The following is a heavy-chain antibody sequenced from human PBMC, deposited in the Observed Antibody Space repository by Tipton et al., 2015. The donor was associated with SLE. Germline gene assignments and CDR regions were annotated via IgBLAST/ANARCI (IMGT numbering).Heavy chain of an antibody. J-gene: IGHJ4*02. V-gene: IGHV4-39*01. D-gene: IGHD3-22*01. Sequence: WIRQPPGKGLEWIGSIYYSGSTYYNPSLKSRVTISVDTSKNQFSLKLSSVTAADTAVYYCATSYDSSGSDYWGQGTLVTVSS. CDR2: IYYSGST. CDR3: ATSYDSSGSDY.